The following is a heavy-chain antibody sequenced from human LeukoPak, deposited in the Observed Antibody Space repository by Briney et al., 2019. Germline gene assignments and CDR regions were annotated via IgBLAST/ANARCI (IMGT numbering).Heavy chain of an antibody. J-gene: IGHJ3*02. Sequence: ASVKVSCKASGYTFTSYSISWVRQAPGQRLEWMGWINAGNGNTKYSQEFQGRVTITRDTSASTAYMELSSLRSEDMAVYYCARISQQQLGAFDIWGQGTMVAVSS. CDR2: INAGNGNT. CDR3: ARISQQQLGAFDI. D-gene: IGHD6-13*01. V-gene: IGHV1-3*03. CDR1: GYTFTSYS.